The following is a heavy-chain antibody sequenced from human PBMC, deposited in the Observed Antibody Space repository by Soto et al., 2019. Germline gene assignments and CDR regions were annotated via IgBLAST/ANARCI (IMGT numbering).Heavy chain of an antibody. CDR3: AYRRTYRGDAFCVHI. J-gene: IGHJ4*02. D-gene: IGHD5-12*01. V-gene: IGHV3-23*01. Sequence: EVQLLESGGDLVQPGGSLRLSCAASGFTFSAYAMTWVRQAPEKGLEWVSAVTKSGNTYYLDSVKGRFPISRDNSKNSLYRQMNNLRAEDTAVYYCAYRRTYRGDAFCVHIWGQGTLVTVSS. CDR1: GFTFSAYA. CDR2: VTKSGNT.